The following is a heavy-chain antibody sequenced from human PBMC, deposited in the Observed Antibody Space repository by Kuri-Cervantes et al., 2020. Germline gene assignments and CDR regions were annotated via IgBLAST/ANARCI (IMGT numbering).Heavy chain of an antibody. CDR3: ARRTAMVNGFDY. Sequence: GGSLRLSCAASGFTFSSYALSWVRQAPGKGLGWVSGISGSGGSTYYADSVKGRFTISRDNSKNTLWLQMNSLRAEDTAVYYCARRTAMVNGFDYWGQGTLVTVSS. V-gene: IGHV3-23*01. CDR2: ISGSGGST. D-gene: IGHD5-18*01. CDR1: GFTFSSYA. J-gene: IGHJ4*02.